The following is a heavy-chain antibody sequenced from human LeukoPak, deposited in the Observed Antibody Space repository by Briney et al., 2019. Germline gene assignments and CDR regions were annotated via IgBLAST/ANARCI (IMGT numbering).Heavy chain of an antibody. D-gene: IGHD2-21*01. V-gene: IGHV3-30*18. J-gene: IGHJ4*02. CDR3: AKSAVIIGYFDY. CDR1: GFTFTNYA. CDR2: ISYDGSNE. Sequence: PGGSLRLSCAASGFTFTNYAMHWVRQAPGKGLEWVAVISYDGSNEYYADSVEGRFSISRDNSKNTVILQMDSLTPEDTAVYFCAKSAVIIGYFDYWGQGTLVTVSS.